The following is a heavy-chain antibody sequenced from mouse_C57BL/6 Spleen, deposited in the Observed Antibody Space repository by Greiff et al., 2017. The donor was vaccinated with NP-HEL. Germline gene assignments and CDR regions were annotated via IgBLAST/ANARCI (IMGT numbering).Heavy chain of an antibody. CDR1: GYTFTSYW. J-gene: IGHJ2*01. V-gene: IGHV1-52*01. CDR2: IDPSDSET. D-gene: IGHD2-5*01. Sequence: VQLQQPGAELVRPGSSVKLSCKASGYTFTSYWMHWVKQRPIQGLEWIGNIDPSDSETHYNQKFKDKATLTVDKSSSTAYMQLSSLTSEDSAVYYCARFAYYSKDYWGQGTTLTVSS. CDR3: ARFAYYSKDY.